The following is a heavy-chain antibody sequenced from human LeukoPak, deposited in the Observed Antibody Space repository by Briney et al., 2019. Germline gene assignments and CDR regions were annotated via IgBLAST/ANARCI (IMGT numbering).Heavy chain of an antibody. J-gene: IGHJ4*02. CDR2: IYTSGST. CDR3: ARSGPLTYYYDSSGYYSSPFDY. CDR1: GGSISSGSYY. V-gene: IGHV4-61*02. Sequence: PSQTLSLTCTVSGGSISSGSYYWSWIRQPAGKGLEWIGRIYTSGSTNYNPSLKSRVTISVDTSKNQFSLKLSSVTAADTAVYYCARSGPLTYYYDSSGYYSSPFDYWGQGTLVTVSS. D-gene: IGHD3-22*01.